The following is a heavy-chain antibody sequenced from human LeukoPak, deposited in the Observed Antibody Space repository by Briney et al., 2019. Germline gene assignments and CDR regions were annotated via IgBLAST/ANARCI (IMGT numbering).Heavy chain of an antibody. CDR2: IYYSGST. D-gene: IGHD3-22*01. CDR1: GGSISSSRYY. Sequence: SETLSLTCTVSGGSISSSRYYWAWIRQPPGKGLEWIGSIYYSGSTYYTPSLKSRVTMSVDTSKNQFSLKLSSVTAADTAFYYCAGLYYYDSSGFDPWGQGTLVTVSS. J-gene: IGHJ5*02. CDR3: AGLYYYDSSGFDP. V-gene: IGHV4-39*07.